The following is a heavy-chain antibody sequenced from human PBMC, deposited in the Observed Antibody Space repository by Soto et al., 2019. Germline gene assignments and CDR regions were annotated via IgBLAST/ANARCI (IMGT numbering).Heavy chain of an antibody. CDR1: GYTFTGYY. Sequence: GASVKVSCKASGYTFTGYYMHWVRQAPGQGLEWMGWINPNSGGTNYAQKFQGWVTMTRDTSISTAYMELRSLRSDDTAVYYCARVRDFWSGYYTVSVYYFDYWGQGTLVTVSS. J-gene: IGHJ4*02. CDR3: ARVRDFWSGYYTVSVYYFDY. V-gene: IGHV1-2*04. D-gene: IGHD3-3*01. CDR2: INPNSGGT.